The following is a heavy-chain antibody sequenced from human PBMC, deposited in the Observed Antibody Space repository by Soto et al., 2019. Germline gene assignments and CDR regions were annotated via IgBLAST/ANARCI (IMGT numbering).Heavy chain of an antibody. Sequence: PGGSLRLSCASASVFTFSTYAMTWVRQAPGKGLEWVSGISGSGDSTYYGDSVKGRFTISRDNSKNTLFLQMNSLRAEDTAIYYCATRRDASYYYYGMDVWGQGTTVTVSS. V-gene: IGHV3-23*01. CDR2: ISGSGDST. D-gene: IGHD2-2*01. CDR1: VFTFSTYA. CDR3: ATRRDASYYYYGMDV. J-gene: IGHJ6*02.